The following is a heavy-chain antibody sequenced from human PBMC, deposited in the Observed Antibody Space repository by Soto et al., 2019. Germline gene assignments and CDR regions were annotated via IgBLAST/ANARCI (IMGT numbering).Heavy chain of an antibody. CDR1: GFTFSSYA. D-gene: IGHD6-19*01. CDR2: ISYDGSNK. Sequence: QVQLVESGGGVVQPGRSLRLSCAASGFTFSSYAMHWVRQAPGKGLEWVAVISYDGSNKYYADSVKGRFTISRDNSKNTLYLQMNSLRAEDTAVYYCARAYPDSSGSPAAWGQGTLVTVSS. V-gene: IGHV3-30-3*01. CDR3: ARAYPDSSGSPAA. J-gene: IGHJ5*02.